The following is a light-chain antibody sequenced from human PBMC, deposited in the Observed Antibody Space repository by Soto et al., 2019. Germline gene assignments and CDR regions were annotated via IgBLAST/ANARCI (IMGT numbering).Light chain of an antibody. Sequence: STHSPSTLSXXPGEGATLXXGXSQSLSNSFLAWYQRSPGQAPRVPISRASSRATGIPERFSGTGSGTHFTLTLSRLEPEDFAEYYCDQYGGSPPTFGQGTKVDIK. J-gene: IGKJ1*01. CDR1: QSLSNSF. V-gene: IGKV3-20*01. CDR3: DQYGGSPPT. CDR2: RAS.